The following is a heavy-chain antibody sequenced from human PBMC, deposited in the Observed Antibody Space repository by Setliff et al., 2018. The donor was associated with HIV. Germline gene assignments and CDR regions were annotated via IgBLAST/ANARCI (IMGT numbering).Heavy chain of an antibody. J-gene: IGHJ4*02. Sequence: KTSETLSLTCTVSGDSIISSRNFWGWIRQPPGKGLEWIGNIHSSGSTYYNPSLKSRVFISVDLSISQFSLKLHSVTAADTAVYYCASGEDSGTYGEPYDSWGQGALVTVSS. CDR3: ASGEDSGTYGEPYDS. CDR2: IHSSGST. CDR1: GDSIISSRNF. D-gene: IGHD1-26*01. V-gene: IGHV4-39*01.